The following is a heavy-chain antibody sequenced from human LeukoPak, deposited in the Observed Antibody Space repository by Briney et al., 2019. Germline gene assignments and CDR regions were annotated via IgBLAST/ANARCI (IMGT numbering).Heavy chain of an antibody. CDR2: IYYSGST. V-gene: IGHV4-59*08. J-gene: IGHJ4*02. D-gene: IGHD6-6*01. Sequence: KTSETLSLTCTVSGGSISSYYWSWIRQPPGKGLEWIGYIYYSGSTNYDPSLKSRVTISVDTSKNQFSLKLSSVTAADTAVYYCARHRGSSSLFDYWGQGTLVTVSS. CDR3: ARHRGSSSLFDY. CDR1: GGSISSYY.